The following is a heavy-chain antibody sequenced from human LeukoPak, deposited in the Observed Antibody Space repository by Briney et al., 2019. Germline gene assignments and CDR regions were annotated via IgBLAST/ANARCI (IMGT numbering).Heavy chain of an antibody. V-gene: IGHV1-24*01. CDR1: GYTLTELS. D-gene: IGHD6-6*01. CDR2: FDPEDGET. CDR3: ARGRPSSNIAARGNWFDP. J-gene: IGHJ5*02. Sequence: GASVKVSCKVSGYTLTELSMHWVRQAPGKGLEWMGGFDPEDGETIYAQKFQGRVTMTEDTSTDTAYMELRSLRSDDTAVYYCARGRPSSNIAARGNWFDPWGQGTLVTVSS.